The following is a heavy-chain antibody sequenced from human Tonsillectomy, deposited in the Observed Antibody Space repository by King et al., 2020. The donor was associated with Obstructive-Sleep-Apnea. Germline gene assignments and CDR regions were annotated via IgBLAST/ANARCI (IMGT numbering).Heavy chain of an antibody. J-gene: IGHJ4*02. CDR3: AKDLGDGYDSGDGDY. CDR1: GFTFSSYG. D-gene: IGHD3-22*01. CDR2: ISYDGSNK. Sequence: VQLVESGGGVVQPGRSLRLSCAASGFTFSSYGMHWVRQAPGKGLEWVAVISYDGSNKYYADSVKGRFTISRDNSKNPLYLQMNSLRAEDTAVYYCAKDLGDGYDSGDGDYWGQGTLVTVSS. V-gene: IGHV3-30*18.